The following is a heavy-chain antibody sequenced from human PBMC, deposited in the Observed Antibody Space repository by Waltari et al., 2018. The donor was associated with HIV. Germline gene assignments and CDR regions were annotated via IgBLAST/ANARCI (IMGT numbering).Heavy chain of an antibody. CDR3: ARENYVDYYYYGMDV. J-gene: IGHJ6*02. Sequence: QVQLQESGPGLVKPSGTLSLTCAVSVGSISRCNWWSWVRQPPGKGLEWIGEIYHSGSTNYNPSLKSRVTISVDKSKNQFSLKLSSVTAADTAVYYCARENYVDYYYYGMDVWGQGTTVTVSS. V-gene: IGHV4-4*02. CDR2: IYHSGST. CDR1: VGSISRCNW. D-gene: IGHD3-10*02.